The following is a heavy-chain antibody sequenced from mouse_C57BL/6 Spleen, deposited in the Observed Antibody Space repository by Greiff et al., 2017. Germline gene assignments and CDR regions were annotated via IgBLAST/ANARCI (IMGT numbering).Heavy chain of an antibody. CDR2: INYDGSST. V-gene: IGHV5-16*01. CDR1: GYTFSDYY. CDR3: ASEEGTLPYYFDY. J-gene: IGHJ2*01. D-gene: IGHD3-1*01. Sequence: EVQLVEPEGGLVQPGSSMKLSCTASGYTFSDYYMAWVSQVPEQGLEWVANINYDGSSTYYLESLKSRFIISRDKAKNILYLQMRSLKSEDTATYYCASEEGTLPYYFDYWGQGTTLTVSS.